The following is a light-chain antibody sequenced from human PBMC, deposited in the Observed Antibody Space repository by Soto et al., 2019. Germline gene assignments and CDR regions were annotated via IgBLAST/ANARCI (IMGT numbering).Light chain of an antibody. J-gene: IGKJ4*01. CDR3: QQYNNWPPLT. CDR1: QSVNSN. V-gene: IGKV3D-15*01. Sequence: EIVMTQSPATLSVSRGERATLSCRASQSVNSNLAWYQQKPGQAPRLLIYRASSRATGIPARFSGSGSGTEFTLTISSLQSEDFAVYFCQQYNNWPPLTFGGGTKVEIK. CDR2: RAS.